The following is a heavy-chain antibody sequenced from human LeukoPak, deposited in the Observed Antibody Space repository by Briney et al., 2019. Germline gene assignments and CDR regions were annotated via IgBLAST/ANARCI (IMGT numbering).Heavy chain of an antibody. Sequence: GGSLRLSCAASGFTFSSYAMYWVRQAPGKGLEWVAVISYDGSNKYYADSVKGRFTISRDNSKNTLYLQMNSLRAEDTAVYYCARTYYYDSSGYPWAFDIWGQGTMVTVSS. J-gene: IGHJ3*02. D-gene: IGHD3-22*01. CDR1: GFTFSSYA. CDR3: ARTYYYDSSGYPWAFDI. CDR2: ISYDGSNK. V-gene: IGHV3-30-3*01.